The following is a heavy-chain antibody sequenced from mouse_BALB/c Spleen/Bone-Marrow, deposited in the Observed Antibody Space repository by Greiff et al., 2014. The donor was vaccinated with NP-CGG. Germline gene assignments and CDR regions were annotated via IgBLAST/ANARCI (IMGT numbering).Heavy chain of an antibody. J-gene: IGHJ4*01. CDR1: GFNIKDTY. V-gene: IGHV14-3*02. CDR3: ARYRYYGSSYAMDY. D-gene: IGHD1-1*01. CDR2: IDPANGNT. Sequence: EVQLQQSGAELVKPGASVKLSCTASGFNIKDTYMYWVKQRPEQSLEWIGRIDPANGNTKYDPKFQGKATITADTSSNTAYLQLSSLTSEDTAVYYCARYRYYGSSYAMDYWGQGTSATVSS.